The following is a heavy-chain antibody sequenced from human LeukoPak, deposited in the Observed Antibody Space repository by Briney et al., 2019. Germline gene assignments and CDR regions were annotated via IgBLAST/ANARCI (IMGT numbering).Heavy chain of an antibody. V-gene: IGHV3-23*01. Sequence: GGSLRLSCAASGFTFSSYGMSWVRQAPGKGLEWASAISGSGGSTYYADSVKGRFTISRDNSKNTLYLQMNSLRAEDTAVYYCAKEVDGDYYYYMDVWGKGTTVTISS. J-gene: IGHJ6*03. CDR2: ISGSGGST. D-gene: IGHD4-17*01. CDR1: GFTFSSYG. CDR3: AKEVDGDYYYYMDV.